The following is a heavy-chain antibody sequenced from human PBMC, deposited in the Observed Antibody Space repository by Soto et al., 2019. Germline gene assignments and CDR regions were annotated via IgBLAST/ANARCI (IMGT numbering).Heavy chain of an antibody. CDR3: ARQHYYDSSGYYTWN. CDR1: GGSISSSSYY. CDR2: IYYSGST. J-gene: IGHJ4*02. D-gene: IGHD3-22*01. V-gene: IGHV4-39*01. Sequence: SETLSLTCTVSGGSISSSSYYWGWIRQPPGKGLEWIGSIYYSGSTYYNPSLKSRVTISVDTSNNQFSLKLSSVTAADTAVYYCARQHYYDSSGYYTWNWGQGTLVTVSS.